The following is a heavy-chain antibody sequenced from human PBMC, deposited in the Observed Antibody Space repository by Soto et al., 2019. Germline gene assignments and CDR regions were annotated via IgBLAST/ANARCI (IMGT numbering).Heavy chain of an antibody. D-gene: IGHD6-25*01. CDR2: IHNKGST. Sequence: QVQLQESGPGLVKPSETLSLTCTVSGGSISSYCWGWIRQPPGKGLEWIGYIHNKGSTNYNPSLRSQVTISVHTPKNQFSLKMNSMIAADTAIYYCARGGVAARKGRWFDPWGQGTLVTVSS. V-gene: IGHV4-59*01. CDR3: ARGGVAARKGRWFDP. CDR1: GGSISSYC. J-gene: IGHJ5*02.